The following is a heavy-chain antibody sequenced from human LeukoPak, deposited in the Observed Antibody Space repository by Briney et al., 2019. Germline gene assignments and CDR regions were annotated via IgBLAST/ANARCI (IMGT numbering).Heavy chain of an antibody. V-gene: IGHV3-48*01. CDR1: GFSFSDSK. J-gene: IGHJ4*02. D-gene: IGHD5-24*01. CDR3: ASTGQLSY. CDR2: ISSSGGTI. Sequence: PGGSLRLSCSASGFSFSDSKLNWVRQAPGKGLEWVSCISSSGGTIYYADSVRGRFTISRDNAKNSLYLQMNSLRAEDTAVYYCASTGQLSYWGQGTLVTVSS.